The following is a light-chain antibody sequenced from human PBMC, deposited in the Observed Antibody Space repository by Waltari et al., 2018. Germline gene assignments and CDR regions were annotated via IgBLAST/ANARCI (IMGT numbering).Light chain of an antibody. CDR1: SSDVGVYNY. J-gene: IGLJ2*01. CDR2: DVS. Sequence: QSALTQPASVSGSPGQSITISCTGTSSDVGVYNYVSWYQQHPGKAPKLMIYDVSNLPSGVSNRFSGSKSGNTASLTISGLQAEDEANYYCSSYTSSSTLVVFGGGTKLTVL. CDR3: SSYTSSSTLVV. V-gene: IGLV2-14*03.